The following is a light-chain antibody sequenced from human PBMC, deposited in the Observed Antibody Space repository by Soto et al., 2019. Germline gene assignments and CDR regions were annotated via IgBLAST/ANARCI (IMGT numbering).Light chain of an antibody. J-gene: IGKJ1*01. V-gene: IGKV1-5*03. Sequence: IRMSQSPSTLSASVGDRVTITCRASQSISSWLAWYQQKPGKAPKLLIYKASSLESGVPSRFSGSGSGTDFTLTISSLQPEDFATYYCQQSYSTPHTFGQGTKVDI. CDR3: QQSYSTPHT. CDR1: QSISSW. CDR2: KAS.